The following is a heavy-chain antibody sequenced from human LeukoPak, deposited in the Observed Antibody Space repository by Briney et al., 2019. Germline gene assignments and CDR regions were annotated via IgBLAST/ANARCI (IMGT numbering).Heavy chain of an antibody. CDR1: GFTFTDYY. D-gene: IGHD3-22*01. CDR3: ARAKDYIKDYIGMIVVVTPDY. Sequence: PGGSLRLSCAASGFTFTDYYMSWIRQAPGKGLEWVSYIGRSGTPTHYADTVKGRFTISRDNAKNSLSLQMNSLRAEDTAVYYCARAKDYIKDYIGMIVVVTPDYWGQGTLVTVSS. V-gene: IGHV3-11*01. CDR2: IGRSGTPT. J-gene: IGHJ4*02.